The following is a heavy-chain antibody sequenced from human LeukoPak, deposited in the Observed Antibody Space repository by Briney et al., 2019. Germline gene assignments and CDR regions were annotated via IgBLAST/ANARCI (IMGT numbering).Heavy chain of an antibody. V-gene: IGHV3-11*01. J-gene: IGHJ4*02. D-gene: IGHD3-10*01. CDR1: GFTFSDYY. CDR3: ARKIYGSENYIDY. Sequence: PGGSVRLSCAASGFTFSDYYINWIRRAPGMGLEWVAYLSSSGNMIYYSDSVKGRFTISRDNAKNSVYLQMNSLRAEDTAVYYCARKIYGSENYIDYWGQGTLVTVSS. CDR2: LSSSGNMI.